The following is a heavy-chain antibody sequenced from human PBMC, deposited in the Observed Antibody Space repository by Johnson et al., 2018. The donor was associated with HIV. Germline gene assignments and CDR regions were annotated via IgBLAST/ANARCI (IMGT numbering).Heavy chain of an antibody. Sequence: QVQLVESGGGVVQPGGSLRLSCAASGFTFSSYGMHWVRQAPGKGLEWVAFIRYDGSHKYYAASGRGRFTISSDNSKNTLYLQMSSLGAEDTGVYHCARDRGIAARPFRYAFDIWGQGTMVTVSS. CDR1: GFTFSSYG. CDR2: IRYDGSHK. V-gene: IGHV3-30*02. D-gene: IGHD6-6*01. CDR3: ARDRGIAARPFRYAFDI. J-gene: IGHJ3*02.